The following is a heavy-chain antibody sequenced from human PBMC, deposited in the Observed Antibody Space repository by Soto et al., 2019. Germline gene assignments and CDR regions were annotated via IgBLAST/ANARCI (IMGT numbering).Heavy chain of an antibody. J-gene: IGHJ4*02. CDR2: INQKGSER. Sequence: DVELVESGGGLVQPGGSLRLSCAATGFMFSSYWMTWVRQAPGQGLEWVANINQKGSERYYVDSVEGQFTISRDNAKNSVFLQMENLRVEDTVMYYCATDILDFWGQGTLVSVSS. V-gene: IGHV3-7*05. CDR3: ATDILDF. CDR1: GFMFSSYW. D-gene: IGHD3-9*01.